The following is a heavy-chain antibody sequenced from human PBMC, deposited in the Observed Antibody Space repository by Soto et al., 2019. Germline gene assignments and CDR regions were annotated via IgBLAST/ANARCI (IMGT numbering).Heavy chain of an antibody. CDR3: ARDIPTPGLAEIVVVPAAMGCGMEV. V-gene: IGHV4-30-4*01. J-gene: IGHJ6*01. CDR1: VCSIIIGYYY. CDR2: IYHSGIT. Sequence: TXSLTCTFAVCSIIIGYYYLSWIRQPPGNVLEWIGYIYHSGITYYNPSLKSRVTISVDTSKNQFSLKLSSVTAADTAVYYCARDIPTPGLAEIVVVPAAMGCGMEVWGQGTTV. D-gene: IGHD2-2*01.